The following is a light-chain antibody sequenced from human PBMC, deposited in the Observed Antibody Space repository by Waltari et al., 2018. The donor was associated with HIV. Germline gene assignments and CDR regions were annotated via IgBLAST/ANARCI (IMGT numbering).Light chain of an antibody. V-gene: IGLV1-40*01. Sequence: QSVLTQPPSVSGAPGQRVTIPCTGSSSNIDAAYDVPWYQQLPGTAPNLLIYGNSNRPSGVPDRFSGSKSGTSASLAITGLQAEDEADYYCQSYDSSLSGSVFGGGTKLTVL. J-gene: IGLJ3*02. CDR2: GNS. CDR1: SSNIDAAYD. CDR3: QSYDSSLSGSV.